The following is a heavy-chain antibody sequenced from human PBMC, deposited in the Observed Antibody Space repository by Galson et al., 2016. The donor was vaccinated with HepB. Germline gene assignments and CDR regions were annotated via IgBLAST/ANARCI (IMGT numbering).Heavy chain of an antibody. D-gene: IGHD3-10*01. J-gene: IGHJ4*02. V-gene: IGHV3-30*04. CDR1: GFIFSSYA. CDR3: ARDPFGSFSGEGFDY. Sequence: SLRLSCAASGFIFSSYAMHWVRQAPGKGLEWVAVISYHGSNKYYADSVKGRFTISRDNSKNTLYLQMNSLSAEDTAVYYCARDPFGSFSGEGFDYWGQGTLVTVSS. CDR2: ISYHGSNK.